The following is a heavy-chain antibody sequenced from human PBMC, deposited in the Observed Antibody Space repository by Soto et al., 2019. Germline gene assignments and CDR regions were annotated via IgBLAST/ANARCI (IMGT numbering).Heavy chain of an antibody. CDR3: AKVRYSSPMGYYYGMDV. J-gene: IGHJ6*02. CDR2: IIPIFGTA. D-gene: IGHD6-19*01. Sequence: SVKVSCKSSRVAFSKFIVTWVRQAPGLGLEWVGGIIPIFGTANYAQKFQGRVTITADESTSTSYMEVNNLRSEDTAVYYCAKVRYSSPMGYYYGMDVWGQGTTVTVSS. V-gene: IGHV1-69*13. CDR1: RVAFSKFI.